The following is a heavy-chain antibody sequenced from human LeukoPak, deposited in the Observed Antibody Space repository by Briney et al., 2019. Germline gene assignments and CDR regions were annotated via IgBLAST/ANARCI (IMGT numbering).Heavy chain of an antibody. V-gene: IGHV3-48*01. CDR3: ARDATIFGVATDAFDI. D-gene: IGHD3-3*01. CDR2: ISSSSSTI. J-gene: IGHJ3*02. Sequence: GGSLRLSCAASGFTFDSSAMNWVRQAPGKGLEWVSYISSSSSTIYYADSVKGRFTISRDNAKNSLYLQMNSLRAEDTAVYYCARDATIFGVATDAFDIWGQGTMVTVSS. CDR1: GFTFDSSA.